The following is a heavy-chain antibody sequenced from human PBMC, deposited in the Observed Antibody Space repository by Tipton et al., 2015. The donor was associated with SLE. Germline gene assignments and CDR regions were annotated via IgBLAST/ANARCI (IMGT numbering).Heavy chain of an antibody. D-gene: IGHD6-19*01. CDR2: INHSRST. V-gene: IGHV4-34*01. CDR1: GGSFSGYY. Sequence: TLSLTCAVYGGSFSGYYWSWIRKPPGKGLEWIGEINHSRSTNYNPSLKSRVTISVDTSKNQLSLKLSSVTAADTAVYYCARLNLAVAGFDYWGQGTLVTVSS. J-gene: IGHJ4*02. CDR3: ARLNLAVAGFDY.